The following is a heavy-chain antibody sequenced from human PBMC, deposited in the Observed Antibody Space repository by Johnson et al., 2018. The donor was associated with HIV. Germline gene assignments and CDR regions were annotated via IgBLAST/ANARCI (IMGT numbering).Heavy chain of an antibody. V-gene: IGHV3-30*02. CDR2: IRYDGSNK. D-gene: IGHD3-22*01. CDR1: GFTFSSYG. J-gene: IGHJ3*02. CDR3: AATYYYDSSGSRYPVEI. Sequence: QVQLVESGGGVVQPGGSLRLSCAASGFTFSSYGMHWVRQAPGKGLEWVAFIRYDGSNKYYADSVQGRFTISRANSKNTLYLQMNSRRAEDTAVYYCAATYYYDSSGSRYPVEIWGQGTMGTVSS.